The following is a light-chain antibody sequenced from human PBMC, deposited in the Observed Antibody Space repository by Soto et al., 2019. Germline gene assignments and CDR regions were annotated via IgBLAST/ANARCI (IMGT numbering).Light chain of an antibody. CDR1: QSISVW. J-gene: IGKJ1*01. V-gene: IGKV1-5*03. CDR2: KAS. CDR3: QQYNSYSPT. Sequence: DIQMTQSPSTLSASVGYRVTITCRASQSISVWLAWYQQKAGKAPNLLIYKASRLESGVPSRFSGSGPETEFTLTISGLQPGDSATYYCQQYNSYSPTFGQGPRWIS.